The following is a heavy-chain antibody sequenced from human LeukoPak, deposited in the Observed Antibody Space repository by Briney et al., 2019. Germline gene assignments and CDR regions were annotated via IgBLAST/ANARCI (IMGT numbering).Heavy chain of an antibody. D-gene: IGHD2-2*01. V-gene: IGHV1-2*06. CDR2: INPNSGGT. CDR3: ATLGYCSSTSCYGPLDY. CDR1: GYTFTGYY. J-gene: IGHJ4*02. Sequence: GASVKVSCKASGYTFTGYYMHWVRQAPGRGLEWMGRINPNSGGTNYAQKFQGRVTMTRDTSISTAYMELSRLRSDDTAVYYCATLGYCSSTSCYGPLDYWGQGTLVTVSS.